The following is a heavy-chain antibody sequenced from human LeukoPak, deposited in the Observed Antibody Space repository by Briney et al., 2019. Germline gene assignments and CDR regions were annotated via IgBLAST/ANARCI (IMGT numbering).Heavy chain of an antibody. CDR2: ISPTSDYT. V-gene: IGHV3-11*06. CDR1: GFTFIDYS. CDR3: ARGGLRYFDWLQNDAFDI. Sequence: GGSLRLSCAASGFTFIDYSMSWIRQAPGNWLGWVSYISPTSDYTSYADSVKGRFTIFRDNAKNSLFLQMNSLRVEDTAVYYCARGGLRYFDWLQNDAFDIWGQGTMVTVSS. D-gene: IGHD3-9*01. J-gene: IGHJ3*02.